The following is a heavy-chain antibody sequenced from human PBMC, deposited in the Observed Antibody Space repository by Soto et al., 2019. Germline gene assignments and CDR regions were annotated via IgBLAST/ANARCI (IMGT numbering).Heavy chain of an antibody. Sequence: PGGSLRLSCAASGFTFSSYAMHWVRQAPGKGLECMAVISYDGSDKYYADSVKGRFTISRDNSKNTLYLQMNSLRAEDTAVYYCANQQLWPQFDYWGQGTLVTVSS. CDR2: ISYDGSDK. J-gene: IGHJ4*02. CDR3: ANQQLWPQFDY. CDR1: GFTFSSYA. V-gene: IGHV3-30-3*01. D-gene: IGHD5-18*01.